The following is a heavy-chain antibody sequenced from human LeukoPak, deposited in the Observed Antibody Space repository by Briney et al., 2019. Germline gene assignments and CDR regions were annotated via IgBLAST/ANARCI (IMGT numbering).Heavy chain of an antibody. CDR3: ARGRNNNNSGWFDP. J-gene: IGHJ5*02. CDR1: GGSISGYN. CDR2: IYYSGST. V-gene: IGHV4-59*01. Sequence: NPSETLSLTCAVSGGSISGYNWNWIRQPPGKGLEWIAYIYYSGSTNQNPSLKSRVTISIDTSKNQFSLKLNSVTAADTAVYYCARGRNNNNSGWFDPWGQGTLAIVSS. D-gene: IGHD1-1*01.